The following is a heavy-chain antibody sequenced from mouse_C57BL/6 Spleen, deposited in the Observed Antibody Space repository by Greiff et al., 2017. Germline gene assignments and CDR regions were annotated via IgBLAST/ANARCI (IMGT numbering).Heavy chain of an antibody. D-gene: IGHD1-1*01. CDR1: GYTFTSYW. J-gene: IGHJ2*01. CDR2: IDPSDSET. CDR3: ARGDYYGSSHFDY. V-gene: IGHV1-52*01. Sequence: QVQLQQPGAELVRPGSSVKLSCKASGYTFTSYWMHWVKQRPIQGLEWIGNIDPSDSETHYNQKFKDKATLTVDKSSSTAYMQLSSLTSEDSAVYYGARGDYYGSSHFDYWGQGTTLTVSS.